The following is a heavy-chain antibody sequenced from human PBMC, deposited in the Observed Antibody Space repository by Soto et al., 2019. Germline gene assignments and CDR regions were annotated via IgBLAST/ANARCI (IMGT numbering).Heavy chain of an antibody. CDR2: ISSSSFSI. Sequence: EVQLVESGGGLVKPGGSLRLSCAASGFTFSSYSMNWVRQAPGKGLEWVSSISSSSFSINYAASVKGRFSISRDNAQNSLHLQMNKLRAEDPAVYYCARNESSNIYGMDVWGQWTTVTVSS. D-gene: IGHD6-6*01. CDR3: ARNESSNIYGMDV. V-gene: IGHV3-21*01. J-gene: IGHJ6*02. CDR1: GFTFSSYS.